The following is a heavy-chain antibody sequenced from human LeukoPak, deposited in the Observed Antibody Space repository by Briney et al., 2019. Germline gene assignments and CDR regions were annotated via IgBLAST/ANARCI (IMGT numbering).Heavy chain of an antibody. Sequence: GSLRPSCSPSLFTLTSSSMHWVRHAPEGGREYVSAISRKGGSSYYADSVKGTFTISRDTSKNTRYLQISRLRAPDTPVYYSVKDSYYYGSGSYYRRGDFDYWGQGTLVTVSS. V-gene: IGHV3-64D*06. D-gene: IGHD3-10*01. J-gene: IGHJ4*02. CDR1: LFTLTSSS. CDR3: VKDSYYYGSGSYYRRGDFDY. CDR2: ISRKGGSS.